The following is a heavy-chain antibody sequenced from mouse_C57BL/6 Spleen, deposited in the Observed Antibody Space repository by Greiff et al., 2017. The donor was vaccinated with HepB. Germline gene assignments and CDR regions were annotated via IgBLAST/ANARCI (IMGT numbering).Heavy chain of an antibody. CDR1: GFTFTDYY. D-gene: IGHD2-1*01. V-gene: IGHV7-3*01. J-gene: IGHJ2*01. CDR3: ARSRATIYFDY. CDR2: IRNKANGYTT. Sequence: EVHLVESGGGLVQPGGSLSLSCAASGFTFTDYYMSWVRQPPGKALEWLGFIRNKANGYTTEYSASVKGRFTISRDNSQSILYLQMNALRAEDSATYYCARSRATIYFDYWGQGTTLTVSS.